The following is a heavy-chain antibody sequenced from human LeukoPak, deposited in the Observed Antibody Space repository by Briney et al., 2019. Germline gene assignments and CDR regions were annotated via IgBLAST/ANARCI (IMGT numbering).Heavy chain of an antibody. CDR3: ARGIYYDDILTGIRFDP. J-gene: IGHJ5*02. V-gene: IGHV4-59*11. CDR2: IYYSGST. Sequence: PSETLSLTCTVSGGSTSSHYWSWIRQPPGKGLEWIGYIYYSGSTNYNPSLKSRVTISVDTSKNQFSLKLSSVTAADTAVYYCARGIYYDDILTGIRFDPWGQGTLVTVSS. CDR1: GGSTSSHY. D-gene: IGHD3-9*01.